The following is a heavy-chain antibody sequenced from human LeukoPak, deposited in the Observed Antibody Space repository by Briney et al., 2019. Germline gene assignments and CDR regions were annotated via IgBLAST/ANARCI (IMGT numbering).Heavy chain of an antibody. CDR1: GFTFSDYY. CDR3: ATDAAGTTGYFDY. V-gene: IGHV3-11*06. CDR2: ISSSSSYT. Sequence: GESLTLSCAASGFTFSDYYMSWIHQPAGKGLEWVSYISSSSSYTNHAHSVKGRFTISRDNAKNSLYLQMNSLRAEDTAVYYCATDAAGTTGYFDYWGQGTLATVSS. J-gene: IGHJ4*02. D-gene: IGHD1-7*01.